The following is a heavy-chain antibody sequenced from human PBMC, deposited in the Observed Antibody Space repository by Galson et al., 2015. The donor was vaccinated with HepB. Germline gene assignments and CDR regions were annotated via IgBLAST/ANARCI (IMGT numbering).Heavy chain of an antibody. CDR3: AHSGYYDSSVYDY. V-gene: IGHV2-5*01. J-gene: IGHJ4*02. CDR2: INWNDDK. Sequence: PALVKPTQTLTLTCTFSRFSLRSSGVGVGWIRQPPGKALEWLAFINWNDDKRLNPSLKTRLTISKDTSKNQVVLIMTNMDPVDTATYYCAHSGYYDSSVYDYWGQGTLVTVSS. D-gene: IGHD3-22*01. CDR1: RFSLRSSGVG.